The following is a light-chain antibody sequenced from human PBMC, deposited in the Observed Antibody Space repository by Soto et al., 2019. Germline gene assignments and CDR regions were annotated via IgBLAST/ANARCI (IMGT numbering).Light chain of an antibody. CDR3: SSYTRSSTLVV. V-gene: IGLV2-14*01. J-gene: IGLJ1*01. Sequence: QSALTQPASVSGSPGQSITISCTGTSSDVGGYNYVSWCQQHPGKAPKLMIYDVSNRPSGVSNRFSGSKSGNTASLTISGLQAEDEADYYCSSYTRSSTLVVFGTGTKVTVL. CDR1: SSDVGGYNY. CDR2: DVS.